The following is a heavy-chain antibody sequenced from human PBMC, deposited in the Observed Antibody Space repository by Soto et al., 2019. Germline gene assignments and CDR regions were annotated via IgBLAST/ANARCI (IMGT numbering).Heavy chain of an antibody. V-gene: IGHV4-34*01. D-gene: IGHD2-8*02. J-gene: IGHJ4*02. CDR1: GGSFCGYY. Sequence: PSDTLALTCAVYGGSFCGYYSTWIRQPPGTGLEWIGEINHSGSTNYNPSLKSRVTISVDTSKNQFPLKLTSVTAADTAVYYCARDKITGLFDYWGQGTLVTVS. CDR2: INHSGST. CDR3: ARDKITGLFDY.